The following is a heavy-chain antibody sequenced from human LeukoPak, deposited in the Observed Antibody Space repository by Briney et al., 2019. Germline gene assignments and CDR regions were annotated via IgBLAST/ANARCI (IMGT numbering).Heavy chain of an antibody. CDR1: GGSISSSY. CDR2: IYYSGST. CDR3: ARDPYSSRYDY. V-gene: IGHV4-59*01. Sequence: SETLSLTCTVSGGSISSSYWSWIRQPPGKGLEWIGYIYYSGSTNYNPSLKSRVTMSVDTSKNQFSLNLSSVTAADTAVYYCARDPYSSRYDYWGQGTVVTVSS. D-gene: IGHD6-13*01. J-gene: IGHJ4*02.